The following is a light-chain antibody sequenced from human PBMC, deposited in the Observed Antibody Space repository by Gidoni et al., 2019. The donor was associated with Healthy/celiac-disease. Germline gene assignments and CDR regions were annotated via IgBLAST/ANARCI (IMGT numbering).Light chain of an antibody. J-gene: IGKJ2*01. Sequence: DIQMTQSPSTLSASVGDRVTITCRASQSLSSWLAWYQQKPGTAPKLLIYKASSLESGVPSRFSGSGSGTEFTLTISSLQPDDFATYYCQQYNSYSTFGQGTKLEIK. CDR1: QSLSSW. V-gene: IGKV1-5*03. CDR3: QQYNSYST. CDR2: KAS.